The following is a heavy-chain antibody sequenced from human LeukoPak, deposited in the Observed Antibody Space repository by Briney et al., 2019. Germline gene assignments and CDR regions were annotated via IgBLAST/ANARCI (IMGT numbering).Heavy chain of an antibody. CDR1: GYSISSGYY. V-gene: IGHV4-38-2*02. CDR3: ARDNIGGTGELDY. D-gene: IGHD1-1*01. CDR2: IYHSGST. Sequence: SETLSLTCTVSGYSISSGYYWGWIRQPPGKGLEWIGSIYHSGSTYYNPSLKSRVTISVDTSKNQFSLKLNSVTAADTAVYYCARDNIGGTGELDYWGQGTLVTVSS. J-gene: IGHJ4*02.